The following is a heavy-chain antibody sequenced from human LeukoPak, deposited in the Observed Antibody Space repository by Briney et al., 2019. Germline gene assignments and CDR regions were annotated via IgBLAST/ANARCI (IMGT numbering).Heavy chain of an antibody. V-gene: IGHV4-34*01. Sequence: SETLSLTCTVSRGSIRTADYYWAWVRQPPGKGLEWIGEINHSGSTNYNPSLKSRVTISVDTSKNQFSLKLSSVTAADTAVYYCARGPRRRGSYLFWGQGTLVTVSS. CDR2: INHSGST. CDR1: RGSIRTADYY. CDR3: ARGPRRRGSYLF. J-gene: IGHJ4*02. D-gene: IGHD1-26*01.